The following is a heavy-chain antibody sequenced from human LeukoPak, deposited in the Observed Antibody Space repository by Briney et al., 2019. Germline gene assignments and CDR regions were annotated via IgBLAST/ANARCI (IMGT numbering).Heavy chain of an antibody. V-gene: IGHV4-59*01. D-gene: IGHD1-26*01. J-gene: IGHJ4*02. Sequence: SETLSLTCTVFGGSISSYYWSWIRQPPGKGLEWIGYIYYSGSTNYNPSLKSRVTISVDTSKNQFSLKLSSVTAADTAVYYCARDRRPIGIVDYWGQGTLVTVSS. CDR3: ARDRRPIGIVDY. CDR2: IYYSGST. CDR1: GGSISSYY.